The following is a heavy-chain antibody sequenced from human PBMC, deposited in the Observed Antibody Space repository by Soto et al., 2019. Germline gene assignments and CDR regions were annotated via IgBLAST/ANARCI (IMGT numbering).Heavy chain of an antibody. Sequence: PSETLSLTCAVYGGSLSGYYWSWIRQPPGKGLEWIGEINHSGSTNYNPSLKSRVTTSVDMSKNQFSLKLNSLTAADTAVYYCARLMTTVTPNTRSVYGMDVWGQGTTVTVSS. V-gene: IGHV4-34*01. CDR1: GGSLSGYY. J-gene: IGHJ6*02. D-gene: IGHD4-17*01. CDR2: INHSGST. CDR3: ARLMTTVTPNTRSVYGMDV.